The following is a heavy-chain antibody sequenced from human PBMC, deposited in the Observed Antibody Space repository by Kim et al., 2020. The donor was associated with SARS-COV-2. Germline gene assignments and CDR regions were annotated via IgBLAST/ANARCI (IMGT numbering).Heavy chain of an antibody. Sequence: THPHPPTRRRVTQSVDTSKNQFSLKLSSVTAADTAVYYCARALSRGWFDYWGQGTLVTVSS. CDR2: T. D-gene: IGHD6-6*01. CDR3: ARALSRGWFDY. V-gene: IGHV4-59*01. J-gene: IGHJ5*01.